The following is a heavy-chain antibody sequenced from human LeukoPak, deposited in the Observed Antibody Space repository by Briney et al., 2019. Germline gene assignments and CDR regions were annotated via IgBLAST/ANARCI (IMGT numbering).Heavy chain of an antibody. CDR3: AREGLRYFDWLFSPFDY. CDR1: GFTFSSYS. V-gene: IGHV3-21*01. Sequence: GGSLRLSCAASGFTFSSYSMNRVRQAPGKGLEWVSSISSSSSYIYYADSVKGRFTISRDNAKNSLYLQMNSLRAEDTAVYYCAREGLRYFDWLFSPFDYWGQGTLVTVS. D-gene: IGHD3-9*01. J-gene: IGHJ4*02. CDR2: ISSSSSYI.